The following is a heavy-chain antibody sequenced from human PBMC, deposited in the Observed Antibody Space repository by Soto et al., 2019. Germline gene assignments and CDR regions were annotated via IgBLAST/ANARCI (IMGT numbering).Heavy chain of an antibody. CDR1: GFTFSSYS. V-gene: IGHV3-48*02. D-gene: IGHD3-22*01. CDR2: ISSSSSTI. Sequence: EVQLVESGGGLVQPGGSLRLSCAASGFTFSSYSMNWVRQAPGKGLEWVSYISSSSSTIYYADSVKCRFTISRDNAKKSLYLQMNSLRDEDTAVYYCARDYYDSSGYYYYFDYWGQGTLVTVSS. J-gene: IGHJ4*02. CDR3: ARDYYDSSGYYYYFDY.